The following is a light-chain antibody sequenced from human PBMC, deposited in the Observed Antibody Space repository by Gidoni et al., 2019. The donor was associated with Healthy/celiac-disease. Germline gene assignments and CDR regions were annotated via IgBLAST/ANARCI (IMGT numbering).Light chain of an antibody. Sequence: DIVLTQSPATLSLSPGERATLSCRASQSVSSYLAWYQQKPGQAPRLLIYDASNRATGIPARFSGSGSGTDFTLTISSLEPEDFAVYYCQQRSNTFGPXTKVEIK. V-gene: IGKV3-11*01. CDR1: QSVSSY. CDR3: QQRSNT. J-gene: IGKJ3*01. CDR2: DAS.